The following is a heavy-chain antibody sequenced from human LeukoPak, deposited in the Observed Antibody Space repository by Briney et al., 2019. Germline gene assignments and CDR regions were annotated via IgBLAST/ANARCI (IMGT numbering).Heavy chain of an antibody. D-gene: IGHD3-22*01. Sequence: PGGSLRLSCAASGFTFSSYAMSWVRQAPGKGLEWVSSISSSSSYIYYADSVKGRFTISRDNAENSLYLQMNSLRAEDTAVYYCAREPQYYYDSSGYPTSYGMDVWGQGTTVTVSS. V-gene: IGHV3-21*01. J-gene: IGHJ6*02. CDR2: ISSSSSYI. CDR3: AREPQYYYDSSGYPTSYGMDV. CDR1: GFTFSSYA.